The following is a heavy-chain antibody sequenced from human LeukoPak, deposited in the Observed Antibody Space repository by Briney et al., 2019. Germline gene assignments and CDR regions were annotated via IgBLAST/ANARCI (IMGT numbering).Heavy chain of an antibody. CDR3: AKLLLWFGEYYFDY. V-gene: IGHV3-23*01. D-gene: IGHD3-10*01. J-gene: IGHJ4*02. CDR1: GFTFSSYA. Sequence: GGSPRLSCAASGFTFSSYAMSWVRQAPGKGLEWVSAISGSGGSTYYADSVKGRFTISRDNSKNTLYLQMNSLRAEDTAVYYCAKLLLWFGEYYFDYWGQGTLVTVSS. CDR2: ISGSGGST.